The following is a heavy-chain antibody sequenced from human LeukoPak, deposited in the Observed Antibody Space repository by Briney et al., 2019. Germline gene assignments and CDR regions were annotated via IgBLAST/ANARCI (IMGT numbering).Heavy chain of an antibody. V-gene: IGHV3-30-3*01. Sequence: PGGSLRLSCAASGFTFSSYAMHWVRQAPGKGLEWVAVISYDGSNKYYADSVKGRFTISRDNSKNTLYLQINSLRAEDTAVYYCARDNGDYFDYWGQGTLVTVSS. D-gene: IGHD3-10*01. J-gene: IGHJ4*02. CDR3: ARDNGDYFDY. CDR2: ISYDGSNK. CDR1: GFTFSSYA.